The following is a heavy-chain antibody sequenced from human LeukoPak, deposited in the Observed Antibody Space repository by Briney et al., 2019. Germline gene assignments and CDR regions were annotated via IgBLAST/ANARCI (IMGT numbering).Heavy chain of an antibody. D-gene: IGHD3-10*01. V-gene: IGHV1-69*04. CDR1: GYTFTSYG. Sequence: ASVKVSCKASGYTFTSYGISWVRQAPGQGLEWMGRIIPILGIANYAQKFQGRVTITADKSTSTAYMELSSLRSEDTAVYYCARVYGSDYYFDYWGQGTLVTVSS. CDR2: IIPILGIA. CDR3: ARVYGSDYYFDY. J-gene: IGHJ4*02.